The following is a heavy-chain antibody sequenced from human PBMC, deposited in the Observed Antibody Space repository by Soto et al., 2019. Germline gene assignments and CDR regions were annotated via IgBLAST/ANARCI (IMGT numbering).Heavy chain of an antibody. CDR1: GYTLTELS. CDR2: FDPEDGET. D-gene: IGHD3-22*01. J-gene: IGHJ4*02. CDR3: ATDVDSSGYIFDD. V-gene: IGHV1-24*01. Sequence: ASVKVSCKVSGYTLTELSMHWVRQAPGKGLEWMGGFDPEDGETIYAQKFQGRVTMTEDTSTDTAYMELSSLRSEDTAVYYWATDVDSSGYIFDDWGQGTLVTVSS.